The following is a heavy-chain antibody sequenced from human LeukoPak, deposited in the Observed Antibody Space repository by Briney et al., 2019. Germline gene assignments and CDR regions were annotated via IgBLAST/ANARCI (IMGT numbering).Heavy chain of an antibody. D-gene: IGHD6-6*01. Sequence: SETLSLTCAVYGGSFSGYYWSWIRQPPGKGLEWIREINHSGSTNYNPSLKSRVTISVDTSKNQFSLKLSSVTAADTAVYYCARTGSSSSGSLGCWGQGTLVTVSS. CDR3: ARTGSSSSGSLGC. J-gene: IGHJ4*02. V-gene: IGHV4-34*01. CDR1: GGSFSGYY. CDR2: INHSGST.